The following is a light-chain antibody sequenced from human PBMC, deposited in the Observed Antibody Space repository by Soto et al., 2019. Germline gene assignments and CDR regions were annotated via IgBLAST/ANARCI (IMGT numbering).Light chain of an antibody. CDR3: AAWDDNLNAYV. CDR1: TSNIGTFY. Sequence: VLTQPPSASSTPGQTVTLSCSGSTSNIGTFYVYWYQHLPGTAPKLLIYLGDQRASGVSDRFSGSKSGTSASLAINGLRSDDEADYYCAAWDDNLNAYVFGSGTKVTVL. J-gene: IGLJ1*01. CDR2: LGD. V-gene: IGLV1-47*02.